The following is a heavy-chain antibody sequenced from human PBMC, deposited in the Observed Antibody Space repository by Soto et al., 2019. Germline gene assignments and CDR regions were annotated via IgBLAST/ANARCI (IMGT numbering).Heavy chain of an antibody. Sequence: QVQLVESGGGVVQPGRSLRLSCAASRFTFSSYAMHWVRQAPGKGLEWVAVISYDGSNKYYADSVKSRFTISRDNSKNTLYLQMNSLRAEDTAVYYCARASSGWSIDYWGQGTLVTVSS. CDR2: ISYDGSNK. CDR1: RFTFSSYA. D-gene: IGHD6-19*01. J-gene: IGHJ4*02. CDR3: ARASSGWSIDY. V-gene: IGHV3-30-3*01.